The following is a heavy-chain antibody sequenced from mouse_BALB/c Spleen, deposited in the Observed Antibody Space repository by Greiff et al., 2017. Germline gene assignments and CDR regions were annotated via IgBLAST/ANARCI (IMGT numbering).Heavy chain of an antibody. V-gene: IGHV5-6*01. CDR2: ISSGGSYT. Sequence: EVKLMESGGDLVKPGGSLKLSCAASGFTFSSYGMSWVRQTPDKRLEWVATISSGGSYTYYPDSVKGRFTISRDNAKNTLYLQMSSLKYEDTAMYYCARHEGVLLRWYFDVWGAGTTVTVSS. CDR1: GFTFSSYG. J-gene: IGHJ1*01. CDR3: ARHEGVLLRWYFDV. D-gene: IGHD2-14*01.